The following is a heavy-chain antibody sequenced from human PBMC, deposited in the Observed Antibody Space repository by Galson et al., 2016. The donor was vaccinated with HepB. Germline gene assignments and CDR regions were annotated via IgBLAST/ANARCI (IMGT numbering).Heavy chain of an antibody. CDR1: GASIRSSNYY. V-gene: IGHV4-39*07. CDR2: IYYSGST. D-gene: IGHD1-1*01. CDR3: ARARRNWNRGDFDY. Sequence: ETLSLTCPVTGASIRSSNYYWAWIRQPPGQGLEWIGSIYYSGSTSYNASLNSRVTLSIDTSTNQFSLRLTSVHATDTAVYYCARARRNWNRGDFDYWGQGTLVTASS. J-gene: IGHJ4*02.